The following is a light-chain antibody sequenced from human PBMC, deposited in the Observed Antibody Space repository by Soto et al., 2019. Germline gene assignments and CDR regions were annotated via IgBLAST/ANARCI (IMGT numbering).Light chain of an antibody. CDR1: QSVSDC. CDR3: QQRSNWHPWT. V-gene: IGKV3-15*01. CDR2: SAS. Sequence: EIVMTQSPATLSVSPGERATLSCRASQSVSDCLAWYQQKPGQATRLLIYSASTRATGIPARFSGSGSGTEFTLTISSLEPEDFAVYYCQQRSNWHPWTFGQGTKVDIK. J-gene: IGKJ1*01.